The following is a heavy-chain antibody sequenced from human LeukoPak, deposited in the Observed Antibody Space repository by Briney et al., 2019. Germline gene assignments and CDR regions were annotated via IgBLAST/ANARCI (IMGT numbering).Heavy chain of an antibody. D-gene: IGHD6-19*01. Sequence: ESGPTLVKPTQTLTLTCTFSGFSLTTSGVGVGWIRQPPRKALEWLALIYWDDDKRYSPSLKSRVTIPKDTSKNQVVLTMTNMDPVDTATYYCSRTRRGQIGWTNDYWGQGTLVTVSS. CDR1: GFSLTTSGVG. CDR3: SRTRRGQIGWTNDY. CDR2: IYWDDDK. J-gene: IGHJ4*02. V-gene: IGHV2-5*02.